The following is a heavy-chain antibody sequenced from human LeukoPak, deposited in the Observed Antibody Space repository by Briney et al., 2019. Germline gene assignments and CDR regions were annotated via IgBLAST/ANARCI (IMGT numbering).Heavy chain of an antibody. CDR1: GYTFTSHY. CDR3: ARGGYYDSSGYYPDDY. Sequence: GASVKVSCKASGYTFTSHYMHWVRQAPGQGLEWMGIINPSGGSTSYAQKFQGRVTMTRDMSTSTVYVELSSLRSEDTAVYYCARGGYYDSSGYYPDDYWGQGTLVTVSS. V-gene: IGHV1-46*01. CDR2: INPSGGST. J-gene: IGHJ4*02. D-gene: IGHD3-22*01.